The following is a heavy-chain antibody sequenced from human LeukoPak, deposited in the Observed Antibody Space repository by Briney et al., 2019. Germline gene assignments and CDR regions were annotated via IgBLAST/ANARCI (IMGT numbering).Heavy chain of an antibody. CDR1: GFTFSSYA. D-gene: IGHD6-19*01. CDR2: ISYDGSNK. Sequence: PGRSLRLSCAASGFTFSSYAMHWVRQAPGKGLEWVAVISYDGSNKYYADSVKGRFTISRDNSKNTLYLQMNSLRAEDTAVYYCARGITVAGLVNLDYWGQGTLVTVSS. V-gene: IGHV3-30-3*01. J-gene: IGHJ4*02. CDR3: ARGITVAGLVNLDY.